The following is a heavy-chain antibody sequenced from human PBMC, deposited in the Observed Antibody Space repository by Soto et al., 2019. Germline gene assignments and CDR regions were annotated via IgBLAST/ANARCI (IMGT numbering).Heavy chain of an antibody. V-gene: IGHV3-33*03. Sequence: QVQLVESGGGVVQPERSLRLSCVASGFSLSNNGMHWVRQAPGKGLEWVAVIWYDGTKTYYADSVKGRFTISRDNSKNTLYLEMNSLRADDTAVYYCAKDTGRGWYPGYWGQGTLVAVSS. J-gene: IGHJ4*02. CDR2: IWYDGTKT. CDR3: AKDTGRGWYPGY. CDR1: GFSLSNNG. D-gene: IGHD6-19*01.